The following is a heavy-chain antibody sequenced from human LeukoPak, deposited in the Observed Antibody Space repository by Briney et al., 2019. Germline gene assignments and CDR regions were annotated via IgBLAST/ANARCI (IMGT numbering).Heavy chain of an antibody. J-gene: IGHJ4*02. Sequence: PSETLSLTCTVSGGSVSSGSYYWSWIRQPPGKGLEWIGYIYYSGSTNYNPSLKSRVTISVDTSKNQFSLKLNSVTAADTAVYYCARGNTGMADFDYWGQGTLVTVSS. V-gene: IGHV4-61*01. D-gene: IGHD5-18*01. CDR1: GGSVSSGSYY. CDR3: ARGNTGMADFDY. CDR2: IYYSGST.